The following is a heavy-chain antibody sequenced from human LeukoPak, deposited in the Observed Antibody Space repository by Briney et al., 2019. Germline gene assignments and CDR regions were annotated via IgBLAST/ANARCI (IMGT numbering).Heavy chain of an antibody. Sequence: GGSLRLSCATSGFTFSNAWMTWVRQAQGKGLEWVGRIKTKGEGGTVDYAAPVKGRFTISRDNAKNSLYLQMNSLRAEDTAVYYCAELGITMIGGVWGKGTTVTISS. CDR1: GFTFSNAW. CDR2: IKTKGEGGTV. J-gene: IGHJ6*04. D-gene: IGHD3-10*02. CDR3: AELGITMIGGV. V-gene: IGHV3-15*01.